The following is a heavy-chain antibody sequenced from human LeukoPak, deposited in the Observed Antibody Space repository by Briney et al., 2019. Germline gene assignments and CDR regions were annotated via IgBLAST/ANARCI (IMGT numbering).Heavy chain of an antibody. CDR2: IWYDGSNK. Sequence: GSLRLSCAASGFTFSSYGMHWVRQAPGKGLEWVAVIWYDGSNKYYADSVKGRFTISRDNSRSTLYLQMNSLRPEDTAIYYCAREGYYGSGSPPSLYFDYWGQGTLVTVSS. J-gene: IGHJ4*02. CDR1: GFTFSSYG. V-gene: IGHV3-33*01. D-gene: IGHD3-10*01. CDR3: AREGYYGSGSPPSLYFDY.